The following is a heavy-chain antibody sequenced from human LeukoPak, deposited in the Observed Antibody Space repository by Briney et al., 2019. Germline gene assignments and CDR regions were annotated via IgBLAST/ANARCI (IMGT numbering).Heavy chain of an antibody. Sequence: PGGSLRLSCAASGFTFSRYSMNWVRQAPGKGLEWVSSVSTSSIYIYYADSVKGRFTISRDNAKNSLYLQMNSLRAEDTAVYYCARAKRGVVVAAYYFDYWGQGTLVTVSA. CDR1: GFTFSRYS. J-gene: IGHJ4*02. D-gene: IGHD2-15*01. CDR2: VSTSSIYI. CDR3: ARAKRGVVVAAYYFDY. V-gene: IGHV3-21*01.